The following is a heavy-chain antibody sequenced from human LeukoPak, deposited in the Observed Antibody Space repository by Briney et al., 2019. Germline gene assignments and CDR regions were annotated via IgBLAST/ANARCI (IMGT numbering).Heavy chain of an antibody. Sequence: GGSLRLSCAASGFTFSNYAMNWIRQAPGKGLEWVSSISSTSSYIYYADSVKGRFTISRDNAKNSLFLQMNSLRVEDTAVYYSARGVAAASYYFDYWGQGTLVTVSS. CDR3: ARGVAAASYYFDY. V-gene: IGHV3-21*01. J-gene: IGHJ4*02. CDR1: GFTFSNYA. D-gene: IGHD6-13*01. CDR2: ISSTSSYI.